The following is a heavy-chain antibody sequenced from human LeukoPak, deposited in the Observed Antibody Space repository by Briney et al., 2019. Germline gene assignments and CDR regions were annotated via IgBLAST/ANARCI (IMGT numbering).Heavy chain of an antibody. D-gene: IGHD3-10*01. V-gene: IGHV4-59*01. CDR2: IYYSGST. J-gene: IGHJ4*02. CDR1: GGSISSYY. Sequence: LETLSLTCTVSGGSISSYYWSWIRQSPGKGLEWIGYIYYSGSTNYNPSLKSRVTISVDTSKNQFSLKLSSVTAADTAVYYCARASGRRFDYWGQGTLVTVSS. CDR3: ARASGRRFDY.